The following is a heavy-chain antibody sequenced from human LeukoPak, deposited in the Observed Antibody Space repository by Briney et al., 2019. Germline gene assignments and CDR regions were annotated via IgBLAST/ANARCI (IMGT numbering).Heavy chain of an antibody. Sequence: GGSLRLSCAASGFSLSSYAMSWARQAPGKGLEWVSGISSSGSGGNTYYADSVKGRFTISRDSSKNTLYLQMNSLRAEDTAVYYCAARTPLLSFDYWGRGTLVTVSS. V-gene: IGHV3-23*01. D-gene: IGHD2-15*01. CDR2: ISSSGSGGNT. CDR3: AARTPLLSFDY. CDR1: GFSLSSYA. J-gene: IGHJ4*02.